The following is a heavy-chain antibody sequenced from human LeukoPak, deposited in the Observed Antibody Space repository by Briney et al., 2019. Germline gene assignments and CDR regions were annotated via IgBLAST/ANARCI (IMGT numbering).Heavy chain of an antibody. Sequence: PGGSLRLSCAASGFTFISYWLSWVRQAQGKGLGWVAKKKKVESKKYYVDFVKGRFTIPRDNAKNSLYLKMNSLRAEDTAVYYCARDWDVSGFAPWGKGPLVTVSP. CDR3: ARDWDVSGFAP. J-gene: IGHJ5*02. D-gene: IGHD3-3*01. CDR2: KKKVESKK. CDR1: GFTFISYW. V-gene: IGHV3-7*01.